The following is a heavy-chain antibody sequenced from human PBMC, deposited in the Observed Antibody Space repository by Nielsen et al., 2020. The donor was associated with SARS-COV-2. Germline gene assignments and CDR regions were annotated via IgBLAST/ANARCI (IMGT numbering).Heavy chain of an antibody. CDR1: RYSFASYS. J-gene: IGHJ4*02. Sequence: ASVKVSCKASRYSFASYSMHWVRQAPGQRLEWMGWIYAGNGNTRYSQKFQGRVTITRDTSASTAYMELSSLRSEDTAVYYCARHLRGYIDYWGQGTLVTVSS. V-gene: IGHV1-3*01. CDR2: IYAGNGNT. CDR3: ARHLRGYIDY.